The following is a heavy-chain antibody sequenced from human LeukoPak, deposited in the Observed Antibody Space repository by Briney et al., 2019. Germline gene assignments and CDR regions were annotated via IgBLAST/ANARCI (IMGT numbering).Heavy chain of an antibody. CDR3: AKDPRWLQRKPSYYFDY. J-gene: IGHJ4*02. V-gene: IGHV3-23*01. D-gene: IGHD5-12*01. Sequence: PGRSLRLSCAASGFTFSSYAMSWVRQAPGKGLEWVSAISGSGGSTHYADSVKGRFTISRDNSKNTLYLQMNSLRAEDTAVYYCAKDPRWLQRKPSYYFDYWGQGTLVTVSS. CDR1: GFTFSSYA. CDR2: ISGSGGST.